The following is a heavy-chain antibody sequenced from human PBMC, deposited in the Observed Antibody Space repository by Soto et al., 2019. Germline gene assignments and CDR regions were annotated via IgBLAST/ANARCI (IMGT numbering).Heavy chain of an antibody. Sequence: GGSLRLSCAASGFTFSSYWMSWVRQAPGKGLEWVANIKQDGSEKYYVDSVKGRFTISRDNAKNSLYLQMNSLRAEDTAVYYRARDVNDYIWGSYRSDAFDIWGQGTMVTVSS. V-gene: IGHV3-7*01. J-gene: IGHJ3*02. CDR1: GFTFSSYW. CDR2: IKQDGSEK. D-gene: IGHD3-16*02. CDR3: ARDVNDYIWGSYRSDAFDI.